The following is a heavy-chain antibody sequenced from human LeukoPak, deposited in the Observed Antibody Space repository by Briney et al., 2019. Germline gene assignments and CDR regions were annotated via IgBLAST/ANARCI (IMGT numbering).Heavy chain of an antibody. Sequence: GGSLRLSCAASGFTVSSNYMSWVRQAPGKGLEWVAIIKQDGTETFYVDSVKGRFTISRDNVKNSLYLQMNSLRIEDAAVYYCMGGRGWLPENWGQGTLVTVSS. CDR3: MGGRGWLPEN. V-gene: IGHV3-7*01. CDR2: IKQDGTET. CDR1: GFTVSSNY. D-gene: IGHD3-22*01. J-gene: IGHJ4*02.